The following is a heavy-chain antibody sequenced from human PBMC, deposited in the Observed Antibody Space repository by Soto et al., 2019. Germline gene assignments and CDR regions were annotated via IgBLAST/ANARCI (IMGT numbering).Heavy chain of an antibody. CDR2: ISSNGGST. D-gene: IGHD1-1*01. CDR3: VKRTGDPEYYFDY. V-gene: IGHV3-64D*06. Sequence: XGSLKLSCSAAGFTFSSYAMHWVRQAPGKGLEYVSAISSNGGSTYYADSVKGRFTISRDNSKNTLYLQMSSLRAEDTAVYYCVKRTGDPEYYFDYWGQGTLVTVSS. CDR1: GFTFSSYA. J-gene: IGHJ4*02.